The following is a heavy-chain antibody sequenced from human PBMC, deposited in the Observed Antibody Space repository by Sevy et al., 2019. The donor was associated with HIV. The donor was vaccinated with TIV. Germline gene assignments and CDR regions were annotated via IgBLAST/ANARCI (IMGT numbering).Heavy chain of an antibody. CDR2: IYHSGST. CDR3: ARDNWNLFGFYSDGSQLQRYYYGMDV. CDR1: GGSISSGGYS. J-gene: IGHJ6*02. V-gene: IGHV4-30-2*01. Sequence: SETLSLTCAVSGGSISSGGYSWSWIRQPPGKGLEWIGYIYHSGSTYYNPSLKSRVTISVDRSKNQFSLKLSAVTAADTAVHYCARDNWNLFGFYSDGSQLQRYYYGMDVWGQGTMVTVSS. D-gene: IGHD1-7*01.